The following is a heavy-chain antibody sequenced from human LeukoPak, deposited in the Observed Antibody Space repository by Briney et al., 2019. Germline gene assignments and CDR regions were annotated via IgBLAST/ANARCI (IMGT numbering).Heavy chain of an antibody. J-gene: IGHJ4*02. CDR3: ARLTKKSADDDSAYRDSDY. CDR2: IKQDESER. V-gene: IGHV3-7*01. D-gene: IGHD3-16*01. Sequence: GGSLRLSCAASGFTFVTYGMSWVRQAPVKGLEWVATIKQDESERYYVDSVKGRFTISRDNAKSSLFLQMNSLNTDDTAIYYCARLTKKSADDDSAYRDSDYWGQGTLVTVSS. CDR1: GFTFVTYG.